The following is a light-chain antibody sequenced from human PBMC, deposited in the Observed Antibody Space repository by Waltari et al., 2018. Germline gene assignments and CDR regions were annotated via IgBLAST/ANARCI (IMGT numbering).Light chain of an antibody. J-gene: IGLJ2*01. Sequence: QSALTQPPSASGSPGQSVTISCTGTSSDVGGYSYVSWYQQHPGKAPKLIIFEVFQRPSGVPDRFSGSKSCNTASLTVSGLQAEDEADYYCSSYAGSNNVVFGGGTKLTVL. V-gene: IGLV2-8*01. CDR2: EVF. CDR1: SSDVGGYSY. CDR3: SSYAGSNNVV.